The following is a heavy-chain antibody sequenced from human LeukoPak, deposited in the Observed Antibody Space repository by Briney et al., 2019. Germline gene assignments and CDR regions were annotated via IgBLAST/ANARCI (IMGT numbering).Heavy chain of an antibody. D-gene: IGHD3-10*01. CDR3: ARGVSGTGTSEFDY. CDR1: GFTFSSNE. V-gene: IGHV3-48*03. Sequence: GGSLRLSCAASGFTFSSNEMNWVRQAPGKGLEWVSYITSSGDTIFYADSVKGRFTISRDNAKNLLFLQMNSLGADDTAVYYCARGVSGTGTSEFDYWGQGTLVTVSS. J-gene: IGHJ4*02. CDR2: ITSSGDTI.